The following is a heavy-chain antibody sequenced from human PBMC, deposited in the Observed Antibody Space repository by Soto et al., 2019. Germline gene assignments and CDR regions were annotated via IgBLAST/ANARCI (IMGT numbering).Heavy chain of an antibody. CDR3: AKADGSGSYYNYYYYGMDV. J-gene: IGHJ6*02. V-gene: IGHV1-18*01. Sequence: ASVKVSCKASGYTFTSYGISWVRQAPGQGLEWMGWISAYNGNTNYAQKLQGRVTMTTDTSTSTAYMELRSLRSDDTAVYYCAKADGSGSYYNYYYYGMDVWGQGTTVTVSS. CDR1: GYTFTSYG. CDR2: ISAYNGNT. D-gene: IGHD3-10*01.